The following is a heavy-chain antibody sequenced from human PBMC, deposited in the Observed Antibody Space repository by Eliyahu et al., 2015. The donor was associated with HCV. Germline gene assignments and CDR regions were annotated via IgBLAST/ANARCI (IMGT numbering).Heavy chain of an antibody. J-gene: IGHJ4*02. Sequence: EVQLVESGGGLVQPGGSQRLSCAASGFTFXXYDFHWVRQVTGKGLEWVSAIGSGGDTYYADSIKGRFTISRDNGQKSLYLQMNDLRAGDTAVYYCVRERQGCFTVNCFHELDFWGQGTLVTVSS. CDR3: VRERQGCFTVNCFHELDF. V-gene: IGHV3-13*01. D-gene: IGHD2/OR15-2a*01. CDR1: GFTFXXYD. CDR2: IGSGGDT.